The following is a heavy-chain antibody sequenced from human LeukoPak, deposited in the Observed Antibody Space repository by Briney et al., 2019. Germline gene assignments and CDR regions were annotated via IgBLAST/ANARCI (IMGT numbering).Heavy chain of an antibody. CDR2: IYYSGST. J-gene: IGHJ3*02. V-gene: IGHV4-59*01. Sequence: PSETLSLTCTVSGGSISSYYWSWIRQPPGKGLEWIGYIYYSGSTNYNPSLKSRVTISVDTSKNQFSLKLSSVTAADTAVYYCARGRQRRRAFDIWGQGTMVTVSS. CDR1: GGSISSYY. CDR3: ARGRQRRRAFDI.